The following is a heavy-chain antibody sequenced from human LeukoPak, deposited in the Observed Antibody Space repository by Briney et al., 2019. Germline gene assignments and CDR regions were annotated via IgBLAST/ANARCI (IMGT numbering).Heavy chain of an antibody. CDR2: ISSSSNYI. CDR1: GFTFSRST. D-gene: IGHD2-8*01. V-gene: IGHV3-21*01. CDR3: ARDMSFAVSMVSPDY. Sequence: PGGSLRLSCAASGFTFSRSTMNWVRQAPGKGLEWLSSISSSSNYIYYADSVKGRFTISRDNAKNSLYLQMNSLRAEDTAVYYCARDMSFAVSMVSPDYWGQGTLVTVSS. J-gene: IGHJ4*02.